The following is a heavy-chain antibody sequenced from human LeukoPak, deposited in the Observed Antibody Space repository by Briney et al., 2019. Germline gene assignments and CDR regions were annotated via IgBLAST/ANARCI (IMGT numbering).Heavy chain of an antibody. D-gene: IGHD2/OR15-2a*01. CDR2: ISLTSNDI. V-gene: IGHV3-21*01. J-gene: IGHJ3*02. Sequence: TGGSLRLSCAASGFTFSSYAMNWVRQAPGKGLEWVSSISLTSNDIYYAASVRGRFIISRDNAKNLLSLQMNSLRAEDTALYYCARGDTSLQRNYALDIWGQGTMVSVSS. CDR1: GFTFSSYA. CDR3: ARGDTSLQRNYALDI.